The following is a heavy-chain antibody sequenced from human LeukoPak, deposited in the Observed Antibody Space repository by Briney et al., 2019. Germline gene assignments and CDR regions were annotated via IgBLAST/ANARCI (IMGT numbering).Heavy chain of an antibody. CDR1: GFTFSSYE. J-gene: IGHJ4*02. CDR3: AKGIKRQQLVNFVDY. Sequence: GGSLRLSCAASGFTFSSYEMNWVRQAPGKGLEWVSYISSSGSTIYYADSVKGRFTISRDNAKNSLYLQMNSLRAEDTAVYYCAKGIKRQQLVNFVDYWGQGALVTASS. V-gene: IGHV3-48*03. CDR2: ISSSGSTI. D-gene: IGHD6-13*01.